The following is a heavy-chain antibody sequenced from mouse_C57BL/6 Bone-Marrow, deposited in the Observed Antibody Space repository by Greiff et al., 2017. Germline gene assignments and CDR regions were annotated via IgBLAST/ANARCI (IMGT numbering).Heavy chain of an antibody. D-gene: IGHD2-2*01. CDR1: EYEFPSHD. V-gene: IGHV5-2*01. Sequence: DVQLVESGGGLVQPGESLKLSCESNEYEFPSHDMSWVRKTPEKRLELVAAINSDGGSTYYPDTMERRFIISRDNTKKTLYLQMSSLRSEDTALYYCASYYYGYDGVAYWGQGTLVTVSA. CDR3: ASYYYGYDGVAY. CDR2: INSDGGST. J-gene: IGHJ3*01.